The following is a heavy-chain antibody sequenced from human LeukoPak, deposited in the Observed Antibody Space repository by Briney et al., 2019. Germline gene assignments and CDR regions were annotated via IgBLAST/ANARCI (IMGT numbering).Heavy chain of an antibody. D-gene: IGHD1-1*01. CDR3: ATTDPGTFYYYYYMDV. Sequence: GGSLRLSCAASAFTFSSYGMSWVRQAPGKGLEWVSAISGSGGSTYYADSVKGRFTISRDNSKNTLYLQMNSLRAEDTAVYYCATTDPGTFYYYYYMDVWGKGTTVTVSS. J-gene: IGHJ6*03. CDR1: AFTFSSYG. CDR2: ISGSGGST. V-gene: IGHV3-23*01.